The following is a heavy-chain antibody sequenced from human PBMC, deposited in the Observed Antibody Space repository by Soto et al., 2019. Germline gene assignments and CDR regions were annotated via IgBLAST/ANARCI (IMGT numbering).Heavy chain of an antibody. J-gene: IGHJ6*02. D-gene: IGHD6-6*01. V-gene: IGHV3-30-3*01. CDR1: GFTFSSYA. CDR2: ISYDGSNK. Sequence: GGSLRLSCAASGFTFSSYAMHWVRQAPGKGLEWVAVISYDGSNKYYADSVKGRFTISRANSKNTPYLQMNSPRAEDTAVYYCARDSYSSSSYYYYYGMDVWGQGTTVTVSS. CDR3: ARDSYSSSSYYYYYGMDV.